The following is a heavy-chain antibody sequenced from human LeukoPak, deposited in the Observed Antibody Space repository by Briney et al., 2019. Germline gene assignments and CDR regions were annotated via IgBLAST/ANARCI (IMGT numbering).Heavy chain of an antibody. V-gene: IGHV3-49*03. CDR1: GFTFGDYA. CDR2: IRSKAYGGTT. CDR3: TRAGYSSGWSF. J-gene: IGHJ4*02. Sequence: GGSLSLSCTASGFTFGDYAMSWFRQAPGKGLEWVGFIRSKAYGGTTEYAASVKGIFTISRDDSKSIAYLQMNSLKTEDTAVYYCTRAGYSSGWSFWGQGTLVTVSS. D-gene: IGHD6-19*01.